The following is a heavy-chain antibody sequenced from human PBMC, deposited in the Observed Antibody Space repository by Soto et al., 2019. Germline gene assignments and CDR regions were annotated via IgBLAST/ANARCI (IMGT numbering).Heavy chain of an antibody. D-gene: IGHD2-8*01. J-gene: IGHJ4*02. CDR1: GYTFTSYG. CDR3: ARDGDIVLMVYELPLDY. CDR2: ISAYNGNT. V-gene: IGHV1-18*01. Sequence: QVQLVQSGAEVKKPGASVKVSCKASGYTFTSYGISWVRQAPGQGLEWMGWISAYNGNTNYAQKLQGRVTMTTDTATSTAYMELRSLRSDDTAVYYCARDGDIVLMVYELPLDYWGQGTLVTVSS.